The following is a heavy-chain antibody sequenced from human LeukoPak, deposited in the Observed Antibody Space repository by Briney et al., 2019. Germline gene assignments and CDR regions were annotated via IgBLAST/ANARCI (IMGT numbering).Heavy chain of an antibody. CDR3: ARAFRTGLGTGSLDP. CDR1: GGSISSYY. V-gene: IGHV4-59*08. J-gene: IGHJ5*02. CDR2: IYYSGST. D-gene: IGHD7-27*01. Sequence: PSETLSLTCTVSGGSISSYYWSWIRQPPGKGLEWIGYIYYSGSTNYNPSLKSRVTISVDKSKNQFSLKLTSVTAADTAVYYCARAFRTGLGTGSLDPWGRGTLVTVSS.